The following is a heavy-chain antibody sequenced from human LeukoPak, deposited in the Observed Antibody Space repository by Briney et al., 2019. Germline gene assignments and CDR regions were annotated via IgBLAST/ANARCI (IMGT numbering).Heavy chain of an antibody. V-gene: IGHV1-18*01. D-gene: IGHD4-17*01. CDR3: ARDRLGGDLTGESLY. CDR1: GYPFDNFG. Sequence: GAAVKVSCKASGYPFDNFGLTWVRQAPGQGLEWMGWISAYNGNTHYAQKFRDRLTMTTDTSTRTAYLELRSLKSDDTAVYYRARDRLGGDLTGESLYWGQGTLVTVSS. J-gene: IGHJ4*02. CDR2: ISAYNGNT.